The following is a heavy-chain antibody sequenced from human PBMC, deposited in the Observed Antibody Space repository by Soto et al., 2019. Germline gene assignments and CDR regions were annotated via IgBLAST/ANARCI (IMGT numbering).Heavy chain of an antibody. CDR1: GFTFSSYA. J-gene: IGHJ4*02. V-gene: IGHV3-23*01. Sequence: GGSLRLSCAASGFTFSSYAMSWVRQAPGKGLEWVSAISGSGGSTYYADSVKGRFTISRDNSKNTLYLQMNSLRAEDTAVYYCSKVPPYQGSGSPDPGSYYFDYLGQGTLVTVSS. D-gene: IGHD3-10*01. CDR3: SKVPPYQGSGSPDPGSYYFDY. CDR2: ISGSGGST.